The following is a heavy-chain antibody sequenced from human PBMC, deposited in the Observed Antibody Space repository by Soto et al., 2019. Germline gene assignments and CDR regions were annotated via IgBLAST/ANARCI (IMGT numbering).Heavy chain of an antibody. V-gene: IGHV1-69*13. D-gene: IGHD3-9*01. J-gene: IGHJ6*01. CDR2: IIPIFGTA. Sequence: SVKVSCKASGGTFSSYAISWFRQAPGQGLEWTGGIIPIFGTANYGQKFQGRVTITAAEATSTAYMELSSLISEDTAVYYSGRVPAGRRCFGWEQRMDV. CDR1: GGTFSSYA. CDR3: GRVPAGRRCFGWEQRMDV.